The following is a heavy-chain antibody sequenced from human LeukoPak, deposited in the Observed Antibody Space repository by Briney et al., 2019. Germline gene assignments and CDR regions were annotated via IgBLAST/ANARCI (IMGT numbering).Heavy chain of an antibody. J-gene: IGHJ5*02. CDR1: GFTFKTHA. CDR3: TRENYVPDS. Sequence: GGSLRLSCAASGFTFKTHAMSWVRQAPGKGLEWVSRIDDSGVIRSYADSVKGRFTISRDNSKMTLTLQMNSLRAEDTAVYYCTRENYVPDSWGQGTLVTVSS. D-gene: IGHD3-10*02. V-gene: IGHV3-23*01. CDR2: IDDSGVIR.